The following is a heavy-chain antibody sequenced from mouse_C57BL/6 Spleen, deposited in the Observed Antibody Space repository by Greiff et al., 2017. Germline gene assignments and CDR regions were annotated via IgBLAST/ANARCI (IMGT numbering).Heavy chain of an antibody. V-gene: IGHV1-69*01. Sequence: QVHVKQPGAELVMPGASVKLSCKASGYTFTSYWMHWVKQRPGQGLEWIGEIDPSDSYTNYNQKFKGKSTLTVDKSSSTAYMQLSSLTSEDSAVYYCASYYFDYWGQGTTLTVSS. CDR2: IDPSDSYT. J-gene: IGHJ2*01. CDR3: ASYYFDY. CDR1: GYTFTSYW.